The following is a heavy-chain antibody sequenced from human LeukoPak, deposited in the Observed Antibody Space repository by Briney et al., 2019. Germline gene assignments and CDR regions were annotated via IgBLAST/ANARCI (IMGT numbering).Heavy chain of an antibody. V-gene: IGHV3-20*04. Sequence: GRSLRLSCAASGFTFDHYGLTWVRQAPGKGLEWLSGINWNGDTTIYADSVKGRLTISRDNAKSSLYLQMDSLRVEDTALYYCARRSSSGSGYDYWGQGTLVTVSS. CDR3: ARRSSSGSGYDY. J-gene: IGHJ4*02. CDR2: INWNGDTT. D-gene: IGHD6-6*01. CDR1: GFTFDHYG.